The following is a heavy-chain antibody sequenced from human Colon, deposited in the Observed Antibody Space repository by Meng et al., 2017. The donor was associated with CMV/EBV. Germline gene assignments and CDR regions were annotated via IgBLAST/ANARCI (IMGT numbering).Heavy chain of an antibody. CDR2: IYHSGST. CDR1: GYSISRGYY. J-gene: IGHJ6*02. Sequence: LRLSCTVSGYSISRGYYWGWIRQPPGKGLEWIGSIYHSGSTYYNPSLKSRVTISVDTSKNQFSLKLSSVTAADTAVYYCARAMVSNYHFWSGYGGVDVWGQGTTVTVSS. V-gene: IGHV4-38-2*02. D-gene: IGHD3-3*01. CDR3: ARAMVSNYHFWSGYGGVDV.